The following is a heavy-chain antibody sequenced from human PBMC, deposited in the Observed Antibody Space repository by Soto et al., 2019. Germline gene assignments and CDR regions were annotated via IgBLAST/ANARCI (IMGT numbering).Heavy chain of an antibody. D-gene: IGHD6-19*01. CDR1: GFTFSSYG. CDR2: ISYDGSNK. V-gene: IGHV3-30*18. J-gene: IGHJ4*02. CDR3: AKGGRQWLVTSDFNY. Sequence: PGGSLRLSCAASGFTFSSYGMHWVRQAPGKGLEWVAVISYDGSNKYYADSVKGRFTISRDSSKNTVSLEMTSLRAEDTAVYYCAKGGRQWLVTSDFNYWGQGALLTVSS.